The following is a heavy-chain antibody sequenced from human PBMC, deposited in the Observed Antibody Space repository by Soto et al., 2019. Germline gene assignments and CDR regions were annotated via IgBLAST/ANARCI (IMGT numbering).Heavy chain of an antibody. CDR2: IYYSGST. CDR3: ARVSVAGTDYNWFDP. V-gene: IGHV4-59*01. J-gene: IGHJ5*02. D-gene: IGHD6-19*01. CDR1: GGSISSYY. Sequence: SETLSLTCTVSGGSISSYYWSWIRQPPGKGLEWIGYIYYSGSTNYNPSLKSRVTISVDTSKNQFSLKLSSVTAADTAVYYCARVSVAGTDYNWFDPWGQGTLVTVSS.